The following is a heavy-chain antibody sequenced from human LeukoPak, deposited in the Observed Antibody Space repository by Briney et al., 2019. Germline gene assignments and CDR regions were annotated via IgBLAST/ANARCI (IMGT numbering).Heavy chain of an antibody. J-gene: IGHJ4*02. Sequence: GGSLRLSCAASGFTFSSYAMHWVRQAPGKGLEWVAVISYDGSNKYYADSVKGRFTIPRDNSKNTLYLQMNSLRAEDTAVYYCARDTVVVVAATNPGYWGQGTLVTVST. CDR3: ARDTVVVVAATNPGY. V-gene: IGHV3-30*04. CDR1: GFTFSSYA. CDR2: ISYDGSNK. D-gene: IGHD2-15*01.